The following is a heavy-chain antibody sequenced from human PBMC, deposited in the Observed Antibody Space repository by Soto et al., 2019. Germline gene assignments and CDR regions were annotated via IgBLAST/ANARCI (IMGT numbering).Heavy chain of an antibody. D-gene: IGHD1-26*01. J-gene: IGHJ6*02. CDR2: IWYDGSNK. CDR3: ARDGELEGVYYYYGMDV. V-gene: IGHV3-33*01. Sequence: QVQLVESGGGVVQPGRSLRLSCAASGFTFSSYGMHWVRQAPGKGLAWVAVIWYDGSNKYYADSVKGRFTISRDNSKNTLYLQMNSLRAEDTAVYYWARDGELEGVYYYYGMDVWGQGTTVTVSS. CDR1: GFTFSSYG.